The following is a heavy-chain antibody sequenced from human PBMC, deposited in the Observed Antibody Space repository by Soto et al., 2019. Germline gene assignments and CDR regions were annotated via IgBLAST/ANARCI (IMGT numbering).Heavy chain of an antibody. D-gene: IGHD2-2*01. Sequence: QGQLVQSGAEVKKPGASVKVSCRASGYTFTGYYMHWVRQAPGQGLEWMGWINPNSGGTNYAQNFQGWVTMTRDTSISTAYMELSRLRSDDTAVYYCARTHCSSTRCYVGSWDYWGQGTLVTVSS. CDR3: ARTHCSSTRCYVGSWDY. J-gene: IGHJ4*02. CDR2: INPNSGGT. CDR1: GYTFTGYY. V-gene: IGHV1-2*04.